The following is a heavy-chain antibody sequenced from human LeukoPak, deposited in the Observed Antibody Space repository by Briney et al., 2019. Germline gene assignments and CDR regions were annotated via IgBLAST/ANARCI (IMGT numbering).Heavy chain of an antibody. V-gene: IGHV3-72*01. CDR2: SRDKGNRYTT. CDR1: GFTFSDHY. D-gene: IGHD3-10*01. Sequence: GGSLRLSCAASGFTFSDHYIDWVRQAPGKGLEWVGRSRDKGNRYTTAYAASVRGRFTISRDDSKNSLYLQMNSLKIEDTAVYYCTRLGMAPRDFDYWGQGTLVTVSS. J-gene: IGHJ4*02. CDR3: TRLGMAPRDFDY.